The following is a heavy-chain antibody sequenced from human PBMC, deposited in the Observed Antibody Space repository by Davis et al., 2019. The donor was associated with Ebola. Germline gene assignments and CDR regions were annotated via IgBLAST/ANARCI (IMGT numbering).Heavy chain of an antibody. CDR1: GFRFSSYV. CDR2: ISGSGDST. Sequence: GESLKISCVAPGFRFSSYVMGWVRQAPGKGLEWVSSISGSGDSTYYADSVKGRFTISRDNVQNTLYFQMNSLRADDTAVYYCAKVSFRFWDIWGQGVLVTVSS. D-gene: IGHD3-16*01. J-gene: IGHJ4*02. CDR3: AKVSFRFWDI. V-gene: IGHV3-23*01.